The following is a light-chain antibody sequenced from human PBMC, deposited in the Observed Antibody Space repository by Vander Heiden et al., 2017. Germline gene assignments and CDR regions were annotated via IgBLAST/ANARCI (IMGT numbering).Light chain of an antibody. Sequence: QSVLTQPPSVSEAPRQRVTISCSGSSSNIVNNCVDVYQQLPAKAPKLLIYYDDVWPSGVSDRFSGSKSGSSASLAISGLQSDDEADYYCAALDASLNGVVFGGGTKLTVL. J-gene: IGLJ2*01. CDR1: SSNIVNNC. CDR3: AALDASLNGVV. CDR2: YDD. V-gene: IGLV1-36*01.